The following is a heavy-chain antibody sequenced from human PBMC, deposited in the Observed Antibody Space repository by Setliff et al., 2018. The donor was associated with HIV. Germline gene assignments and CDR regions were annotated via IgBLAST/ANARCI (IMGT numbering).Heavy chain of an antibody. Sequence: SETLSLTCAVSGGSFSDYFWSWLRQPPGKGLEWIGQIFHSGSTDYNPSLKSRVTISLDTSKNQFSLNLTSVTAADTAVYYCARGAPYYDILTGYYSYYYYYMDVWGKGTTVTVSS. J-gene: IGHJ6*03. CDR1: GGSFSDYF. D-gene: IGHD3-9*01. CDR3: ARGAPYYDILTGYYSYYYYYMDV. CDR2: IFHSGST. V-gene: IGHV4-34*12.